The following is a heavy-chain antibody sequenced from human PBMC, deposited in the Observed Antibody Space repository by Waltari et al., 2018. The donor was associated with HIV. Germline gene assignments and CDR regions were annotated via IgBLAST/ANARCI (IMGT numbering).Heavy chain of an antibody. Sequence: QLQLQESGPGLVKPSETLSLTCAVSGGSVSSSSYFWGWIRQPPGKGLEWVGRIYYTGRVYYNPPLKSRVTISVDTSKNQFSLKVTSVTAADTAVYYCARHALRVGAAYWNFDLWGRGTLVTVSS. CDR2: IYYTGRV. J-gene: IGHJ2*01. D-gene: IGHD1-26*01. CDR3: ARHALRVGAAYWNFDL. CDR1: GGSVSSSSYF. V-gene: IGHV4-39*01.